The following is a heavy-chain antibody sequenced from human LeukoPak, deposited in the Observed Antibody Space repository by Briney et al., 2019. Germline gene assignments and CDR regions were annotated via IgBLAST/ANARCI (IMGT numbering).Heavy chain of an antibody. V-gene: IGHV3-30*02. CDR2: IWYGGSNK. J-gene: IGHJ6*03. Sequence: GGSLRLSCAASGFTFSSYGMHWVRQAPGKGLEWVAVIWYGGSNKYYADSVKGRFTISRDNSKNTLYLQMNSLRAEDTAVYYCAKESSTSLYYMDVWGKGTTVTVSS. CDR1: GFTFSSYG. CDR3: AKESSTSLYYMDV. D-gene: IGHD2-2*01.